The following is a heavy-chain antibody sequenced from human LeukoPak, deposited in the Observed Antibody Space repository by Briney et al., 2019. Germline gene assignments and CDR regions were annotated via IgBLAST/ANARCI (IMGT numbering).Heavy chain of an antibody. V-gene: IGHV4-59*01. CDR3: ARERPTGEPDY. CDR1: GGSIKSYY. CDR2: IYYSGST. D-gene: IGHD7-27*01. J-gene: IGHJ4*02. Sequence: SETLSLTCTVSGGSIKSYYWSWIRQPPGKGLEWIGYIYYSGSTNYNPSLKSRVTISVDTSKNQFSLKLSSVTAADTAVYYCARERPTGEPDYWGQGTLVTVSS.